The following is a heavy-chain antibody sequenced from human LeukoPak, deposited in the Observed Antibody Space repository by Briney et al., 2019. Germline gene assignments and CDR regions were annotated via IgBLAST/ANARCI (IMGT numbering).Heavy chain of an antibody. CDR2: ISSNGGST. CDR3: ARAQRGYDFWSGQYYFDY. J-gene: IGHJ4*02. V-gene: IGHV3-64*01. Sequence: GGSLRLSCAASGFTFSSYAMHWVRQAPGKGLEYVSAISSNGGSTYYANSVKGRFTISRDNSKNTLYLQMGSLRAEDMAVYYCARAQRGYDFWSGQYYFDYWGQGTLVTVSS. CDR1: GFTFSSYA. D-gene: IGHD3-3*01.